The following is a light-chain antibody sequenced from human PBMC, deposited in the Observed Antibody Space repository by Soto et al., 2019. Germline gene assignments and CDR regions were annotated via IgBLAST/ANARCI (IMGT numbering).Light chain of an antibody. Sequence: QSALTQPASVSGSPGQSITSSCTGTSSDVGGYNYVSWYQQHPGKAPKLMIYDVTNRPSGISNRFSGSKSGNTASLTISGLQAEDEADYYCSSYTSTSTYVFVTGTKLTVL. CDR1: SSDVGGYNY. V-gene: IGLV2-14*01. J-gene: IGLJ1*01. CDR2: DVT. CDR3: SSYTSTSTYV.